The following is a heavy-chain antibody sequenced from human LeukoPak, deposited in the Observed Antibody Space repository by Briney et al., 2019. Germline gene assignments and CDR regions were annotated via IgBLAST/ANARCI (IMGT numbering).Heavy chain of an antibody. CDR1: GGSISSYY. CDR3: ARSLHCSGGSCYSSWFDP. D-gene: IGHD2-15*01. Sequence: SETLSLTCTVSGGSISSYYWSWIRQPPGKGLAWIGYIYYSGSTNYNSSLKSRVTISVDTSKNQFSLKLSSVTAADTAVYYCARSLHCSGGSCYSSWFDPWGQGTLVTVSS. J-gene: IGHJ5*02. CDR2: IYYSGST. V-gene: IGHV4-59*01.